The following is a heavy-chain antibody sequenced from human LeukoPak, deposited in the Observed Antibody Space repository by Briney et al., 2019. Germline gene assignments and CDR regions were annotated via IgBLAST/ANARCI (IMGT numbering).Heavy chain of an antibody. V-gene: IGHV1-46*01. J-gene: IGHJ4*02. CDR2: MNPSGGST. CDR1: GYKFTNYY. D-gene: IGHD4-17*01. Sequence: ASVEVSCKASGYKFTNYYIHWVRQAPGQGLEWMGIMNPSGGSTNYAQKFQGRVTMTRDTSTSTVYMELSSLRSDDTAVYFCAREPYGDYVGPGDYWGQGTLVTVSS. CDR3: AREPYGDYVGPGDY.